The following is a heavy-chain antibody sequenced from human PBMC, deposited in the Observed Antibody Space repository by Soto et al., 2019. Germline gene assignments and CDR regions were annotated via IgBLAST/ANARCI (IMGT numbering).Heavy chain of an antibody. Sequence: SETLSLTCTVSGGSISSYYWSWIRQPPGKGLEWIGYIYYSGSTNYNPSLKSRVTISVDTSKNQFSLKLSSVTAADTAVYYCARGITMVRGVIRYYFDYWGQGTLVTVSS. CDR1: GGSISSYY. D-gene: IGHD3-10*01. CDR3: ARGITMVRGVIRYYFDY. J-gene: IGHJ4*02. V-gene: IGHV4-59*01. CDR2: IYYSGST.